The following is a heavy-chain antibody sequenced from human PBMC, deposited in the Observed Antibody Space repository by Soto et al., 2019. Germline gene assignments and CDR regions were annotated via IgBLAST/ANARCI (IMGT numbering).Heavy chain of an antibody. D-gene: IGHD5-12*01. CDR1: GFTVSSNY. Sequence: GESLKISCAASGFTVSSNYMSWVRQAPGKGLGWVSVIYSGGSTYYADSVKGRFTISRDNSKNTLYLQMNSLRAEDTAVYYCARDGGYSGFDFWGQGTLVTVSS. CDR2: IYSGGST. V-gene: IGHV3-66*01. CDR3: ARDGGYSGFDF. J-gene: IGHJ4*02.